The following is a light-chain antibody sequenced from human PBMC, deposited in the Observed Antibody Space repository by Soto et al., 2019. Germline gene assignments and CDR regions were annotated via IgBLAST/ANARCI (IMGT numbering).Light chain of an antibody. J-gene: IGKJ1*01. CDR2: GAS. CDR1: QSVRTN. CDR3: QQYDDWPRT. V-gene: IGKV3-15*01. Sequence: ERVMTQSPATLSVSPGERATLSCRASQSVRTNLAWYQQTPGQAPRLLIYGASTRATGVPDRFRGSGSGTEFTLTISSLQSEDFANYYCQQYDDWPRTFGQGTKVDIK.